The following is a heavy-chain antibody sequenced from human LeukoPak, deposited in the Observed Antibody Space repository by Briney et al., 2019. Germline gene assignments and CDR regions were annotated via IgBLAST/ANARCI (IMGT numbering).Heavy chain of an antibody. V-gene: IGHV1-3*01. D-gene: IGHD1-14*01. Sequence: PRASVKVSCKASGYRFTGYNIDWVRQAPGQRPEWMGRINAENGDTKYSQKFQGRVTITRDTFASTSYMELSSLRSEDTAVYYCARDQYNVIDSWGQGTLVTVSS. CDR1: GYRFTGYN. CDR3: ARDQYNVIDS. J-gene: IGHJ4*02. CDR2: INAENGDT.